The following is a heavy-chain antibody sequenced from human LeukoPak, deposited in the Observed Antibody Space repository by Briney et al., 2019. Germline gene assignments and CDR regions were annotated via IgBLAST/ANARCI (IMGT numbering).Heavy chain of an antibody. V-gene: IGHV3-53*01. D-gene: IGHD1-7*01. Sequence: GGSLRLSCAASGFTVSSNYMSWVRQAPGKGLDWVSVIYSDGSTYYADSVKGRFTVSRDNSKNTLYLQMSSLRAEDTAVYYCAKDERNWNYNLASQTYDWGQGTLVTVSS. CDR2: IYSDGST. CDR1: GFTVSSNY. CDR3: AKDERNWNYNLASQTYD. J-gene: IGHJ4*02.